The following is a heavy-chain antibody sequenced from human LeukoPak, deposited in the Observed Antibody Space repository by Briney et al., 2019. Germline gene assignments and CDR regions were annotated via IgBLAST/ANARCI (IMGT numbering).Heavy chain of an antibody. J-gene: IGHJ4*02. CDR3: ARDPYYYDSSGQGADY. D-gene: IGHD3-22*01. CDR2: INPNSGGT. CDR1: GYTFTGYY. Sequence: ASVKVSCKASGYTFTGYYMHWVRQAPGQGLEWMGWINPNSGGTNYAQKFQGRVTMTRDTSISTAYMELSRLRSDDTAVYYCARDPYYYDSSGQGADYWGQGTLVTVSS. V-gene: IGHV1-2*02.